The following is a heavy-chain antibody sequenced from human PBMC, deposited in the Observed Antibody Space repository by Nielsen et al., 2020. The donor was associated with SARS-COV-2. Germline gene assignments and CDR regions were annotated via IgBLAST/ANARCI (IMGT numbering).Heavy chain of an antibody. CDR3: ARDKTYYDFWSGYSNDAFDI. D-gene: IGHD3-3*01. Sequence: SETLSLTCAVSGGSISSSNWWSWVRLPPGKGLEWIGEIYHSGDTNYNPSLKSRVTISVDKSKNQFSLKLSSVTAADTAVYYCARDKTYYDFWSGYSNDAFDIWGQGTMVTVSS. CDR1: GGSISSSNW. J-gene: IGHJ3*02. CDR2: IYHSGDT. V-gene: IGHV4-4*02.